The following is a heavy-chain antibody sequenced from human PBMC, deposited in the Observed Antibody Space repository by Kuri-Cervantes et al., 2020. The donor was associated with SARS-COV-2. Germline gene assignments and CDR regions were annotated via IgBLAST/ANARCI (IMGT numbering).Heavy chain of an antibody. CDR3: ARDFTVAGAFDI. D-gene: IGHD4-23*01. CDR1: GGSISSYY. V-gene: IGHV4-59*12. J-gene: IGHJ3*02. Sequence: GSLRLSCTVSGGSISSYYWSWIRQPPGKGLEWIGYIYYSGSTNYNPSLKSRVTISVDTSKNQFSLKLSSVTAADTAVYYCARDFTVAGAFDIWGQGTMVTVSS. CDR2: IYYSGST.